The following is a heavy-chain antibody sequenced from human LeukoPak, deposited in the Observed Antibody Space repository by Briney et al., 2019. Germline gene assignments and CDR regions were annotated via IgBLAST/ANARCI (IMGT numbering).Heavy chain of an antibody. J-gene: IGHJ6*02. V-gene: IGHV1-8*01. CDR3: ARGGGRPVLRFWKYYGMDV. D-gene: IGHD3-3*01. Sequence: VASVKVSCKASGYTFTSYDINWVRQATGQGLEWMGWMNPNSGNTGYAQKFQGRVTMTRNTSISTAYMELSSLRSEDTAVYYCARGGGRPVLRFWKYYGMDVWGQGTTVTVSS. CDR1: GYTFTSYD. CDR2: MNPNSGNT.